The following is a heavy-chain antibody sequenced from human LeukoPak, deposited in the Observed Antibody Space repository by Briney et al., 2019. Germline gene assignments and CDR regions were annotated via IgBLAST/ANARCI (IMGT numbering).Heavy chain of an antibody. D-gene: IGHD2-15*01. Sequence: PGGSLRLSCAAPGFTFSSYSMNWDRQAQRKGMEWVSSIISSSSYIYYADSVKGRFTISRDNAKNSLYLQMNSLRAEDTAVYYCAGGYFSGGSCYSIYWGQGTLVTVSS. J-gene: IGHJ4*02. CDR1: GFTFSSYS. CDR3: AGGYFSGGSCYSIY. V-gene: IGHV3-21*01. CDR2: IISSSSYI.